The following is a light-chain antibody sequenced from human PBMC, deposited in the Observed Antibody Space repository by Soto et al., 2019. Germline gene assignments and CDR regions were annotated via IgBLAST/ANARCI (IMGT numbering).Light chain of an antibody. J-gene: IGKJ1*01. CDR1: QGVRNN. CDR2: GAS. V-gene: IGKV3-15*01. CDR3: HQYNQWPLWT. Sequence: EVVMTQSPVTLSVSPGESATLSCRASQGVRNNLAWSQQRPGQAPRLLIYGASTRAAGIPARFSGSGSETEFTLTIRSLQSEDFAVYYCHQYNQWPLWTFGQGTKVEI.